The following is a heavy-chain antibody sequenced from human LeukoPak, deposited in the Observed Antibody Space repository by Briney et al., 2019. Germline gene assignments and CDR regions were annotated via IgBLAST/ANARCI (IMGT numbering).Heavy chain of an antibody. CDR2: ISPKSGAT. CDR3: AREGPTYNWKRDWFDP. CDR1: GYTFNNYY. D-gene: IGHD1-20*01. V-gene: IGHV1-2*02. Sequence: ASVKVSCKGSGYTFNNYYMHWVRQAPGQGLEWMGWISPKSGATNYAQKFQGRVTMTRDTSISTAYMELRRLRSDDTAVYYCAREGPTYNWKRDWFDPWGQGTLVTVSS. J-gene: IGHJ5*02.